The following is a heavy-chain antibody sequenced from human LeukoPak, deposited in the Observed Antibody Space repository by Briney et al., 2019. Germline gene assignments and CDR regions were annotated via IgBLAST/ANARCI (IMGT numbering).Heavy chain of an antibody. Sequence: PGRSLRLSCAASGFTFSSYAMHWVRQAPGKGLEWVAVISYDGSNKYYADSVKGRFTISRDNSKNTLYLQMNSLRAEDTAVYYCARATETVFDAFDIWGQGTMVTVSS. CDR1: GFTFSSYA. V-gene: IGHV3-30*04. J-gene: IGHJ3*02. CDR2: ISYDGSNK. CDR3: ARATETVFDAFDI.